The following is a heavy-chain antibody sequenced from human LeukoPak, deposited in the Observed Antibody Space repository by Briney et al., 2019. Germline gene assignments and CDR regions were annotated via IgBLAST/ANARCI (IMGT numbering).Heavy chain of an antibody. Sequence: SETLSLTCTVSGGSISSHYWSWIRQPPGKGLEWIGCIYYSGSTNYNPSLKSRVTISVDTSKNQFSLKLSSVTAADTAVYYCARGGDYYGDYVPGFFDPWGQGTLVTVSS. CDR3: ARGGDYYGDYVPGFFDP. CDR1: GGSISSHY. V-gene: IGHV4-59*11. D-gene: IGHD4-17*01. CDR2: IYYSGST. J-gene: IGHJ5*02.